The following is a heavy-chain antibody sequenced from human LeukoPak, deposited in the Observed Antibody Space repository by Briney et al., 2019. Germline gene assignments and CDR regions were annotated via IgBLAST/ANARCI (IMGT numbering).Heavy chain of an antibody. V-gene: IGHV1-24*01. CDR3: ATGLTSLLYSGYDLALDY. CDR2: FDPEDGET. CDR1: GYTLTELS. Sequence: ASVKVSCKVSGYTLTELSMHWVRQAPGKGLEWMGGFDPEDGETIYVQKFQGRVTMTEDTSTDTAYMELSSLRSEDTAVYYCATGLTSLLYSGYDLALDYWGQGTLVTVSS. J-gene: IGHJ4*02. D-gene: IGHD5-12*01.